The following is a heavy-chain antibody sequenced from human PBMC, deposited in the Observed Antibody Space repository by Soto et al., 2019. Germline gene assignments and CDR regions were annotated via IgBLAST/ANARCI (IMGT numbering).Heavy chain of an antibody. CDR2: IMPILGIP. V-gene: IGHV1-69*02. J-gene: IGHJ6*02. Sequence: QVQLVQSGAEVKKPGSSVKVSCKASGGTFSSYSINWLRQAPGQGPEWMGRIMPILGIPNYAHKFQGRVTITADKPSTTAYMELNSLRSEDTAVYYCARGKNGMDVWGQGTTVTVSS. CDR3: ARGKNGMDV. CDR1: GGTFSSYS.